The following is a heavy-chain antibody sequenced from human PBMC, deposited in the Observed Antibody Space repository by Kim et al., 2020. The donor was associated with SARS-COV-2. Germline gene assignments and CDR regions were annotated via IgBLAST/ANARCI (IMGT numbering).Heavy chain of an antibody. CDR2: IYTSGST. CDR1: GGSISSGSYY. D-gene: IGHD2-8*01. Sequence: SETLSLTCTVSGGSISSGSYYWSWIRQPAGKGLEWIGRIYTSGSTNYNPSLKSRVTISVDTSKNQFSLKLSSVTAADTAVYYCAREPSFYCTNGVCYTESYGMDVWGQGTTVTVSS. V-gene: IGHV4-61*02. J-gene: IGHJ6*02. CDR3: AREPSFYCTNGVCYTESYGMDV.